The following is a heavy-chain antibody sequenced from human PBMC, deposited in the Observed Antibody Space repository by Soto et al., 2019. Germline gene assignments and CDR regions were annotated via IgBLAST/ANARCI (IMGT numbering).Heavy chain of an antibody. D-gene: IGHD2-15*01. CDR3: ARGIHGSSQYIIWFDP. J-gene: IGHJ5*02. Sequence: PSETLSLTCTVSGGSISSGAYFWNWIRQSPGKGLEWLGYISYIGSTYYNPSLKSRLSISRDTSKNQFSLKMTSVIDADTAVYFCARGIHGSSQYIIWFDPWGQGTPVTVSS. V-gene: IGHV4-30-4*01. CDR2: ISYIGST. CDR1: GGSISSGAYF.